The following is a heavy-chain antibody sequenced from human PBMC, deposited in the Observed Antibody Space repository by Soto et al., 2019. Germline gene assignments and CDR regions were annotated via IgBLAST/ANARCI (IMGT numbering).Heavy chain of an antibody. J-gene: IGHJ3*02. CDR3: AKDSPYSASYKEDGFDI. D-gene: IGHD1-26*01. CDR1: GFTFSPHA. Sequence: GGSLRLSCAASGFTFSPHAMHWVRQGPGKGLEWVAVISYEGSNKYYADSVKGRFTISRDNSKNTLYLQMNSLRAEDTAVYYCAKDSPYSASYKEDGFDIWGQGSLVTVSS. V-gene: IGHV3-30-3*01. CDR2: ISYEGSNK.